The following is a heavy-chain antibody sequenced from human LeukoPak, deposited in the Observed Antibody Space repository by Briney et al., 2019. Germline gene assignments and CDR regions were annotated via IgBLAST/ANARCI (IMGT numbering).Heavy chain of an antibody. Sequence: GGSLRLSCAASGFTFSSYAMSWVRQAPGKGLEWVSAISGSGGSTYYADSVKGRFTISRDNSKNTLYLQMNSLRAEDTAVYYCARCDYGDYEYYFDYWGQGTLVTVSS. D-gene: IGHD4-17*01. CDR2: ISGSGGST. V-gene: IGHV3-23*01. J-gene: IGHJ4*02. CDR1: GFTFSSYA. CDR3: ARCDYGDYEYYFDY.